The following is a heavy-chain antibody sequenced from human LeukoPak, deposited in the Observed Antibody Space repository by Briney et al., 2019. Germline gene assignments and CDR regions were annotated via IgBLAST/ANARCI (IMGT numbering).Heavy chain of an antibody. CDR3: ARHLSYYYDSSGYYYDGAFDI. J-gene: IGHJ3*02. D-gene: IGHD3-22*01. V-gene: IGHV4-4*02. CDR1: GGSISSSNW. Sequence: SETLSLTCAVSGGSISSSNWWSWVRQPPGKGLEWIGEIYHSGSTNYNPSLKSRVTISVDTSKNQFSLKLSSVTAADTAVYYCARHLSYYYDSSGYYYDGAFDIWGQGTMVTVSS. CDR2: IYHSGST.